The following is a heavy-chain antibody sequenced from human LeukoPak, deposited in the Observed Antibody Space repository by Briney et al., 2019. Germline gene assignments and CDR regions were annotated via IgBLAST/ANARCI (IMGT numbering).Heavy chain of an antibody. J-gene: IGHJ3*02. CDR1: GGSISSYY. CDR3: ARDPGAAAESGAFDI. V-gene: IGHV4-4*07. Sequence: SETLSLTCTVSGGSISSYYWSWIRQPAGKGLEWIGRIYTSGSTNYNPSLKSRVTMSVGTSKNQFSLKLSSVTAADTAVYYCARDPGAAAESGAFDIWGQGTMVTVSS. CDR2: IYTSGST. D-gene: IGHD6-13*01.